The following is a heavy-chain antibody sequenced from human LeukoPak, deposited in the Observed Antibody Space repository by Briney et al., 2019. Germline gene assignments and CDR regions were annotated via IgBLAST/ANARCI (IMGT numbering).Heavy chain of an antibody. CDR1: GFTFSSYS. CDR3: ATLGGGGSCYYTTLSCAFDI. V-gene: IGHV3-21*04. J-gene: IGHJ3*02. Sequence: GGSLRLSCAASGFTFSSYSMNWVRQAPGKGLEWVSSISSSSSYIYYADSVKGRFTISRDNAKNSLYLQMNSLRAEDTAVYYCATLGGGGSCYYTTLSCAFDIWGQGTMVTVSS. CDR2: ISSSSSYI. D-gene: IGHD2-15*01.